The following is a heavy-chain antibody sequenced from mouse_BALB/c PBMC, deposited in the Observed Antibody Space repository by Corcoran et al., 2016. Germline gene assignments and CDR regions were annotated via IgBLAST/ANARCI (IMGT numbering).Heavy chain of an antibody. Sequence: EVQLQKYGPELVKPGASVKMSCKASGYTFTSYVMHWVKQKPGQGLEWIGYIHPYNDGTKYNEKFKGKATLTSDKSSSTAYMELSSLTSEDSAVYYCARLYPGIAMDYWGQGPSVTVSS. J-gene: IGHJ4*01. CDR3: ARLYPGIAMDY. CDR1: GYTFTSYV. CDR2: IHPYNDGT. V-gene: IGHV1S136*01.